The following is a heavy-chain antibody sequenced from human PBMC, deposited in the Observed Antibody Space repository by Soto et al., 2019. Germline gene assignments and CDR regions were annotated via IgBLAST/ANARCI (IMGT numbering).Heavy chain of an antibody. CDR3: AKDGPYYYDSSGYYPLGVDY. J-gene: IGHJ4*02. CDR1: GFTFSSYA. Sequence: GGSLRLSCAASGFTFSSYAMSWVRQAPGKGLEWVSAISGSGGSTYYADSVKGRFTISRDNSKNTLYLQMNSLRAEDTAVYYCAKDGPYYYDSSGYYPLGVDYWGQGTLVTVSS. CDR2: ISGSGGST. V-gene: IGHV3-23*01. D-gene: IGHD3-22*01.